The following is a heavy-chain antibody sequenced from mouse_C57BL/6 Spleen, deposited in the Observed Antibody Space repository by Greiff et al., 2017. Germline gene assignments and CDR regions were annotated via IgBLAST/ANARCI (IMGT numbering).Heavy chain of an antibody. CDR2: IDPNSGGT. CDR1: GYTFTSYW. J-gene: IGHJ2*01. D-gene: IGHD1-1*01. Sequence: QVQLQQPGAELVKPGASVKLSCKASGYTFTSYWMHWVKQRPGRGLEWIGRIDPNSGGTKYNEKFKSKATQTEDKPSSTAYMKHSSLTSEDSAVYYDARAFYYDSRYYYFDDWGQGTTRTVSS. CDR3: ARAFYYDSRYYYFDD. V-gene: IGHV1-72*01.